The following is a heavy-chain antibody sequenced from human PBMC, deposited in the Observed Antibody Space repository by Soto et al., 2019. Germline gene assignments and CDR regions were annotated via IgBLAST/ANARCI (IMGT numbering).Heavy chain of an antibody. D-gene: IGHD3-10*01. CDR1: GGTTNSYY. Sequence: KTSETLSLTCSVSGGTTNSYYCSWIRQPAGKGLEWIGRVHSSGSTIYNPALKSRVSMSVDTSKTQFSLRLSSVTAADTAVYYCARSGDGPATLFDHWGQGALVTVSS. CDR2: VHSSGST. J-gene: IGHJ4*02. V-gene: IGHV4-4*07. CDR3: ARSGDGPATLFDH.